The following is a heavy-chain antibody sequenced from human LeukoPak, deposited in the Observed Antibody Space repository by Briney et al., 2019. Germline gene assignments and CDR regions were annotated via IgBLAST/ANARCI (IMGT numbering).Heavy chain of an antibody. V-gene: IGHV1-2*02. Sequence: ASVKVSCKASGYTFTGYYMHWVRQAPGQGLEWMGWINPNSGGTNYAQKFQGRVTMTRDTSISTAYMELSRLRSDDTAVYYCARDRVRTTALIDYWGQGTLVTVSS. CDR1: GYTFTGYY. CDR3: ARDRVRTTALIDY. D-gene: IGHD4-17*01. CDR2: INPNSGGT. J-gene: IGHJ4*02.